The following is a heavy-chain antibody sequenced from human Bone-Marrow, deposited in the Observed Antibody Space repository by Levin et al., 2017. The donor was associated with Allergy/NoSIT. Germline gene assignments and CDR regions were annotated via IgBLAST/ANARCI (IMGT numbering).Heavy chain of an antibody. CDR1: GGSINSGSYY. Sequence: PSETLSLTCTVSGGSINSGSYYWNWIRQPAGKGLEWIGRINASGSTNYNPSLKSRVTMSVDTPKNQFSLKLSSVNAADTAVFYWGRDRRGISYGPDMDVWGKGTTITVSS. CDR2: INASGST. D-gene: IGHD3-16*01. V-gene: IGHV4-61*02. J-gene: IGHJ6*03. CDR3: GRDRRGISYGPDMDV.